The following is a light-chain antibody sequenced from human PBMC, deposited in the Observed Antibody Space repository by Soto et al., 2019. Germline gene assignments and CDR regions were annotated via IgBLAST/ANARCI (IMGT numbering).Light chain of an antibody. Sequence: EIVLTQSPGTLSLSPGERATLSCRASQSLSHTYLAWYQQRPGQAPRLLIYGASSRATGIPDRFSGSGSGTDFTLTISRLEPEDFAVYYCQQYASSPHTFGVGTKVEIK. J-gene: IGKJ4*01. V-gene: IGKV3-20*01. CDR1: QSLSHTY. CDR2: GAS. CDR3: QQYASSPHT.